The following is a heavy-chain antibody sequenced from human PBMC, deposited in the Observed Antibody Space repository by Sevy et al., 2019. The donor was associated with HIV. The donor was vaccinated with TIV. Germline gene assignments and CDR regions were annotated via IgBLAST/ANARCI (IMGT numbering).Heavy chain of an antibody. V-gene: IGHV3-74*01. D-gene: IGHD3-3*01. J-gene: IGHJ6*02. CDR3: AREGVDFWSGPVDFDYGMDV. CDR1: GFTFSRYW. Sequence: GGSLRLSCAASGFTFSRYWMHWVRHAPGKGLVWVSRINTHGTNTIYADKVKGRFTISRDNAKNTVSLQMNSLRADDTGVYYCAREGVDFWSGPVDFDYGMDVWGQGTTVTVSS. CDR2: INTHGTNT.